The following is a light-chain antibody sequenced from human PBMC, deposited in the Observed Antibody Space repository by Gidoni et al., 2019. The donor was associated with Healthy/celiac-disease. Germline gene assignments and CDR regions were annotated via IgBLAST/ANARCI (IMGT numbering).Light chain of an antibody. Sequence: EIVLTQSPATLSLSPGERATLSCRASQSVSSSLAWHQQKPGQALRLLIYDASNRATGIPARFSGSGSGTDFTLTISSLEPEDFAVYYCQQRSNWPLTFGGGTKVEIK. CDR1: QSVSSS. V-gene: IGKV3-11*01. J-gene: IGKJ4*01. CDR3: QQRSNWPLT. CDR2: DAS.